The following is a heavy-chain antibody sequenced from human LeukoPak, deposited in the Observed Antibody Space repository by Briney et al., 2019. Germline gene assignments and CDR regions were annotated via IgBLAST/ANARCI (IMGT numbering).Heavy chain of an antibody. V-gene: IGHV2-70*11. J-gene: IGHJ4*02. CDR2: IDWDDDK. CDR3: ARETGYYDSSGYFDY. CDR1: GFSLSTSGMC. D-gene: IGHD3-22*01. Sequence: ASGPALVKPTQTLTLTCTFSGFSLSTSGMCVSWIRQPPGKALEWLARIDWDDDKYYSTSLKTRLTISKDTSKNQVVLTMTNMDPVDTATCYCARETGYYDSSGYFDYWGQGTLVTVSS.